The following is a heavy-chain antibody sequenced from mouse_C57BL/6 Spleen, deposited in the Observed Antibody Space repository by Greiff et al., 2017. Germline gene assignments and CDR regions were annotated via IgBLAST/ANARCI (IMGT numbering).Heavy chain of an antibody. CDR2: IYPGSGST. J-gene: IGHJ1*03. V-gene: IGHV1-55*01. D-gene: IGHD3-2*02. Sequence: QVQLQQPGAELVKPGASVKMSCKASGYTFTSYWITWVKQRPGQGLEWIGDIYPGSGSTNYNEKFKSKATLTVDTSSSTAYMQLSSLTSEDSAVYYCARAELRDWYFDVWGTGTTVTVSS. CDR1: GYTFTSYW. CDR3: ARAELRDWYFDV.